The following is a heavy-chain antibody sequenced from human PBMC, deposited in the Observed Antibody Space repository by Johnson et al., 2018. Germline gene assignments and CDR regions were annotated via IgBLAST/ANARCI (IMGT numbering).Heavy chain of an antibody. D-gene: IGHD2-21*02. Sequence: VQLVQSGGGWVQPGGSLRLSCTTSGFNFNNYPMSWVRQAPGKGLECVSVISGSGSNSYYADSVNGRFTISRDPSKNTPYLQMNSLRAEDTAFYYGAKFLGREYLVTGAFDYWGQGILVTVSS. CDR3: AKFLGREYLVTGAFDY. J-gene: IGHJ4*02. V-gene: IGHV3-23*04. CDR1: GFNFNNYP. CDR2: ISGSGSNS.